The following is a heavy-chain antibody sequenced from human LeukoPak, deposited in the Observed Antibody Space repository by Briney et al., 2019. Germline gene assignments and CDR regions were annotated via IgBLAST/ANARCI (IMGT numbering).Heavy chain of an antibody. J-gene: IGHJ3*02. CDR3: ARDPTWHAFDI. V-gene: IGHV1-69*04. Sequence: ASVKVSCKASGGTFSSYAISWVRQAPGQGLEWMGRIIPILGIANYAQKFQGRVTITADKSTSTAYMELSSLRSEDTAVYYCARDPTWHAFDIWGQGTMVTVSS. CDR2: IIPILGIA. CDR1: GGTFSSYA. D-gene: IGHD3-16*01.